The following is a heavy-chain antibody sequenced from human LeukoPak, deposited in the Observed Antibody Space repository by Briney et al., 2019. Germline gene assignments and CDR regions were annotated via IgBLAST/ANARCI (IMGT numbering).Heavy chain of an antibody. V-gene: IGHV4-39*07. J-gene: IGHJ4*02. CDR3: ATPFSSTTKSFDY. D-gene: IGHD2-2*01. CDR2: IYYSGST. CDR1: GGSISSSSYY. Sequence: TSETLSLTCTVSGGSISSSSYYWGWIRQRPGKGLEWIGSIYYSGSTYYNPSLKSRVTISVDTSKNQFSLKLSSVTAADTAVYYCATPFSSTTKSFDYWGQGTLVTVSS.